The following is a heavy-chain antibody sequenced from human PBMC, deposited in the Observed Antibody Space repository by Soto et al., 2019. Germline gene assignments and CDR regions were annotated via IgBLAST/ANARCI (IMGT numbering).Heavy chain of an antibody. Sequence: PSETLSLTCTVSGGSISSGDYYWSWIRQHPGKGLEWIGYIYYSGSTYYNPSLKSRVTISVDTSKNQFSLKLSSVTAADTAVYYCARSDVDCSGGSCYSGNWFDPWGQGTLVTVSS. J-gene: IGHJ5*02. CDR2: IYYSGST. D-gene: IGHD2-15*01. CDR1: GGSISSGDYY. CDR3: ARSDVDCSGGSCYSGNWFDP. V-gene: IGHV4-31*03.